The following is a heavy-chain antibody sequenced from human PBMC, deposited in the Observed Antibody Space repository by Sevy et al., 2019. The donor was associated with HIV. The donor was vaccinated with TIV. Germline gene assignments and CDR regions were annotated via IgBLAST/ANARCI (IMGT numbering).Heavy chain of an antibody. CDR2: IGRNSENI. V-gene: IGHV3-48*01. CDR1: GFTFTSYT. Sequence: GGSLRLSCAASGFTFTSYTMNWVRQAPGKGLEWVAYIGRNSENINYADSVKGRFTISRDNAKNSLYLQMNSLRAEDTAVYYCVRDDRWAFDYWGQGTLVTVSS. CDR3: VRDDRWAFDY. J-gene: IGHJ4*02.